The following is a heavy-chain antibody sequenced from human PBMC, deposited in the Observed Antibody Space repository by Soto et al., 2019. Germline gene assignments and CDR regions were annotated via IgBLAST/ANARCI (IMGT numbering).Heavy chain of an antibody. CDR2: TSPYDDNS. D-gene: IGHD2-8*01. Sequence: QGELVQSGAEVKKPGASVKVSCKASGYTFSKYAISWVRQAPGQGLEWMGWTSPYDDNSIYAQKFQGRVTMTSDTSTSTAYMEVRNLRSDDTAVYYCARDFQVQGYCPDGACSSVWGQGTTVTVSS. CDR3: ARDFQVQGYCPDGACSSV. CDR1: GYTFSKYA. J-gene: IGHJ6*02. V-gene: IGHV1-18*01.